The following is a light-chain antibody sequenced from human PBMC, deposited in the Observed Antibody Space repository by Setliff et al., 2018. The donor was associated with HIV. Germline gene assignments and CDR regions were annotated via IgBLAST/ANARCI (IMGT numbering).Light chain of an antibody. CDR2: EVS. Sequence: QSALTQPPSASGSPGQSVTISCTGTISDVGTYDRVSWYQQPPGTAPKLMIYEVSNRPSGVPDRFSESKSGNTASLIISGLQAEDEADYYCFSFTSSSTYVFGPGTKGTVL. CDR1: ISDVGTYDR. V-gene: IGLV2-18*02. J-gene: IGLJ1*01. CDR3: FSFTSSSTYV.